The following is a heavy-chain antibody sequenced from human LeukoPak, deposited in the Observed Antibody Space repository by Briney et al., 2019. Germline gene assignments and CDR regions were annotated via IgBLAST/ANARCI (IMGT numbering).Heavy chain of an antibody. CDR2: MNPNSGNT. Sequence: ASVKVSCKAPGYTFTSYGINWVRQATGQGLEWMGWMNPNSGNTGYAQKFQGRVTMTRNTSISTAYMELSSLRSEDTAVYYCARANSYDSSGNFDYWGQGTLVTVSS. D-gene: IGHD3-22*01. V-gene: IGHV1-8*01. CDR3: ARANSYDSSGNFDY. CDR1: GYTFTSYG. J-gene: IGHJ4*02.